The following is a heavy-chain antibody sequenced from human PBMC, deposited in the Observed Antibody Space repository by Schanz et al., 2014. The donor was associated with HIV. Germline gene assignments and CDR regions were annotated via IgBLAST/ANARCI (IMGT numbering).Heavy chain of an antibody. J-gene: IGHJ3*02. CDR3: AKEMVSRYYGDAFNI. CDR1: GFFLDDYA. CDR2: ISWNSGST. D-gene: IGHD3-16*01. V-gene: IGHV3-9*01. Sequence: DVQLVESGGGLVQPGRSLRLSCATSGFFLDDYAMHWVRQAPGKGLEWVSGISWNSGSTGYAESVKGRFTISRDNAKNSLYLQMNSLRGEDTALYYCAKEMVSRYYGDAFNIWGQGTMVTVSS.